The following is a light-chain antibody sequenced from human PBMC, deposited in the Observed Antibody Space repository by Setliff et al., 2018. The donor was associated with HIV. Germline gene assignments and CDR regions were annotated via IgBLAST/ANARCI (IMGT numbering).Light chain of an antibody. J-gene: IGLJ2*01. CDR3: SSYAGSNNLV. CDR2: EVN. Sequence: QSVLTQPPSASGSPGQSVTISCTGTSSDIGGYTYVSWYQQHPGKAPKLVIYEVNKRPSGVPDRFSGSKSGNTASLTVSGLQAADEADYYCSSYAGSNNLVFGGGTKVTVL. CDR1: SSDIGGYTY. V-gene: IGLV2-8*01.